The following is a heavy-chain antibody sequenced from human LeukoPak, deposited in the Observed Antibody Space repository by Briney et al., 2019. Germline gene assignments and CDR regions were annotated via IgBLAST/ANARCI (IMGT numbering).Heavy chain of an antibody. CDR1: GFTFSGYS. D-gene: IGHD3-3*02. CDR2: ISSSSIYI. Sequence: PGGSLRLSCAASGFTFSGYSMNWVRQAPGKGLEWVSSISSSSIYIYYADSLKGRFTISRDNAKTSLFLQINSLRAEDTAVYYCARAAINIPGIRVSFDYWGQGTLVTVSS. CDR3: ARAAINIPGIRVSFDY. J-gene: IGHJ4*02. V-gene: IGHV3-21*01.